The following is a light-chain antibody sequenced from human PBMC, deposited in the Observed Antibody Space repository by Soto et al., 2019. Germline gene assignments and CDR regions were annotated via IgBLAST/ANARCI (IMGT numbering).Light chain of an antibody. Sequence: QAVVTQPPSASGTPGPRVTTSCSGSSANIGTYYVNWYQHLPGTAPKLLIYSDTQRPSGVTDRFSGSQSGASASLAISGLRSEDEGDYCCSSWDASLGGWVFGGGTKLTV. V-gene: IGLV1-47*02. CDR3: SSWDASLGGWV. CDR1: SANIGTYY. CDR2: SDT. J-gene: IGLJ3*02.